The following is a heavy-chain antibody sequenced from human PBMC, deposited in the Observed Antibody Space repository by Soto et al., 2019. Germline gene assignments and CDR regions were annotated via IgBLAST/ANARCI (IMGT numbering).Heavy chain of an antibody. Sequence: GGSLRLSCAASGFTFSSYGMHWVRQAPGKGLEWVAVIWYDGSNKYYADSVKGRFTISRDNSKNTLYLQMNSLRAEDTAVYYCARSGRRRGSYGTEYYFDYWGQGTLVTVSS. V-gene: IGHV3-33*01. J-gene: IGHJ4*02. CDR1: GFTFSSYG. CDR3: ARSGRRRGSYGTEYYFDY. CDR2: IWYDGSNK. D-gene: IGHD5-18*01.